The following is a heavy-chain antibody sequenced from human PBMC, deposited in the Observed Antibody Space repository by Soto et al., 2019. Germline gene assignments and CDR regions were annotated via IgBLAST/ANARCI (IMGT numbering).Heavy chain of an antibody. Sequence: GGFLILSCAASGFTFSSHWMSWVRPAPGKGLEWVANIKVDGSEKYYVDSVRGRFSISRDNAKDSLYLQMNSLRAEDTAVYYCTRDSYDSSGYYYDFFDYWGQGTLVTVSS. CDR3: TRDSYDSSGYYYDFFDY. V-gene: IGHV3-7*01. D-gene: IGHD3-22*01. CDR2: IKVDGSEK. J-gene: IGHJ4*02. CDR1: GFTFSSHW.